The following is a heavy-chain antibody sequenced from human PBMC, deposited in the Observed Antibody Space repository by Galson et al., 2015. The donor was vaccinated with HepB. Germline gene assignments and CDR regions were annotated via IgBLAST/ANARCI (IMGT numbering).Heavy chain of an antibody. V-gene: IGHV3-11*01. CDR1: GFTFRDYY. Sequence: LRLSCAASGFTFRDYYMRWIRPAPGKGLAWVSYISSSGSTIYYADSVKGRFTISRDNAKNSLYLQMNSLRAEDTAVYYCASEYPSDSSGWYNAFDIWGQGTMVTVSS. CDR2: ISSSGSTI. CDR3: ASEYPSDSSGWYNAFDI. D-gene: IGHD6-19*01. J-gene: IGHJ3*02.